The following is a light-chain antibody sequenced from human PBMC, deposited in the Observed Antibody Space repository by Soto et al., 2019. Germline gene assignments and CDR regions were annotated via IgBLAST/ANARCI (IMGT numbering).Light chain of an antibody. J-gene: IGKJ1*01. CDR3: QQYGDSPT. CDR1: QSFTNSF. V-gene: IGKV3-20*01. Sequence: EIVLTQSPDTLSLSPGETAALSCRASQSFTNSFLAWYQQRTGQTPRLLVYGTSNRAVGIPDRFSGSGSGTDFALTISGLEPEDFAFDYCQQYGDSPTCGLGTKVEVK. CDR2: GTS.